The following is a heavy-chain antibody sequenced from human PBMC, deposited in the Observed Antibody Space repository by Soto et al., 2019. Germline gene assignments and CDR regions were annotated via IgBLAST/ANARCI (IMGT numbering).Heavy chain of an antibody. D-gene: IGHD3-3*01. Sequence: GASVKVSCKASGGTFSSYAISWVRQAPGQGLEWMGGIIPIFGTANYAQKFQGRVTITADESTSTACMELSSLRSEDTAVYYCASPGALTIFGVVPGGMDVWGQGTTVTVS. CDR3: ASPGALTIFGVVPGGMDV. CDR2: IIPIFGTA. J-gene: IGHJ6*02. V-gene: IGHV1-69*13. CDR1: GGTFSSYA.